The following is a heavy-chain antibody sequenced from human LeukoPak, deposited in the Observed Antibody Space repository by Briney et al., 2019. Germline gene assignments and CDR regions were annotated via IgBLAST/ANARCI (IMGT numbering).Heavy chain of an antibody. D-gene: IGHD3-10*01. CDR2: IHDSGST. V-gene: IGHV4-59*08. Sequence: PSETLSLTCTVSGGSISSYYWSWIRQPPGKGLEWIGYIHDSGSTNYNPSLESRVTIPVDTSKNQFSLKLSSVAAADTAVYYCARHLQYYGSGSYYPYYYYGMDVWGQGTTVTVSS. J-gene: IGHJ6*02. CDR3: ARHLQYYGSGSYYPYYYYGMDV. CDR1: GGSISSYY.